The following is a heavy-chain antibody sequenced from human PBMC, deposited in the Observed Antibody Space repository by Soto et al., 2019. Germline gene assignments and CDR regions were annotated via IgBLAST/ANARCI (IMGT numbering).Heavy chain of an antibody. D-gene: IGHD1-26*01. V-gene: IGHV4-38-2*01. CDR3: ARARWDDAFNV. J-gene: IGHJ3*01. CDR1: GFSIMIGNY. Sequence: PLETLSLTGAVSGFSIMIGNYWGLLRQHPGTGLEWIGSVYHGGNTYYNPSLKSRVSISIDLSKNKFSLKLTSVTAADTDAYYCARARWDDAFNVWGQGTVVTVS. CDR2: VYHGGNT.